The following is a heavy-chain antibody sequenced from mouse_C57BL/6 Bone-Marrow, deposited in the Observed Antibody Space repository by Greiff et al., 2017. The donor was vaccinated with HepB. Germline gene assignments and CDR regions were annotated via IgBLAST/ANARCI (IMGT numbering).Heavy chain of an antibody. CDR1: GFTFSSYA. CDR3: ARAPRDYYDYDLYYAMDY. J-gene: IGHJ4*01. D-gene: IGHD2-4*01. Sequence: EVKLVESGGGLVKPGGSLKLSCAASGFTFSSYAMSWVRQTPEKRLEWVATISDGGSYTYYPDNVKGRFTISRDNAKNNLYLQMSHLKSEDTALYYCARAPRDYYDYDLYYAMDYWGQGTSVTVSS. CDR2: ISDGGSYT. V-gene: IGHV5-4*03.